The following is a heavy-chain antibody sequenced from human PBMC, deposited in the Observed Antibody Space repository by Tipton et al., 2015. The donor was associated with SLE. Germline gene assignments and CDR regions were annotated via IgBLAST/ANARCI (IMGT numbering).Heavy chain of an antibody. CDR3: ARRLGGWYVMDY. D-gene: IGHD6-19*01. CDR1: GGSISAYY. J-gene: IGHJ4*02. CDR2: VYYSGTT. Sequence: TLSLTCSVSGGSISAYYWSWIRQPPGKGLEWIGYVYYSGTTDYNPSLGSRVTISVDTSKNQFSLKLSSVTAADTAVYFCARRLGGWYVMDYWGQGTLVTVSS. V-gene: IGHV4-59*08.